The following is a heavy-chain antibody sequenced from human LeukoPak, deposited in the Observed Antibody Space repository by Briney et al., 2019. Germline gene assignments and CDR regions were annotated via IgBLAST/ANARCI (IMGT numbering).Heavy chain of an antibody. D-gene: IGHD2-8*01. Sequence: WASVKVSCKASGYTFTGYYMHWVRQAPGQGLEWMGWINPNSGGTNYAQKFQGRVTMTRDTSISTAYMELSRLRSDDTAVYYCARGVYGEGNWFDPWGQGTLVTVSS. CDR2: INPNSGGT. CDR1: GYTFTGYY. V-gene: IGHV1-2*02. CDR3: ARGVYGEGNWFDP. J-gene: IGHJ5*02.